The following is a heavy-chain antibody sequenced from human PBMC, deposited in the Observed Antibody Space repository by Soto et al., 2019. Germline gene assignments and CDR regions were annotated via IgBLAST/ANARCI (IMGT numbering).Heavy chain of an antibody. CDR1: GFTFSSNS. D-gene: IGHD3-16*01. CDR3: ASWGNKYCSA. V-gene: IGHV3-23*01. Sequence: EVQLLESGGGLIQPGGSLRLSCAASGFTFSSNSMNWVRQVPGKGLEWVSAISGSGGSTYYADSVKGRFTSSRDNPKNTLYLQMSSLKVEDTAVYYCASWGNKYCSAWGQGTLVTVSS. CDR2: ISGSGGST. J-gene: IGHJ5*02.